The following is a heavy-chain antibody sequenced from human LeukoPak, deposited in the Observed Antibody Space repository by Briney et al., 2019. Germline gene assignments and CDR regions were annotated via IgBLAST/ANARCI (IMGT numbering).Heavy chain of an antibody. CDR1: GYSFTTYW. J-gene: IGHJ4*02. Sequence: ASVTVSCKASGYSFTTYWIHWVRQAPGQGLEWMGCMNPDSDVTGYAQTFQGRVTMTRDTSINTAYMHLSSLRPDDTAVYFCARDPGYLQPDYWGQGTLVTVPS. V-gene: IGHV1-2*02. CDR3: ARDPGYLQPDY. CDR2: MNPDSDVT. D-gene: IGHD1-1*01.